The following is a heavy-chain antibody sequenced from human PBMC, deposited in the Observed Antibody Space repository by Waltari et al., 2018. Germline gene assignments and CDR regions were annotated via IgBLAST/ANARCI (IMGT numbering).Heavy chain of an antibody. Sequence: QVQLVQSGAEVKKPGASVKVSCKASGYTFTGYYMHWVRQAPGQGLEWMGRIKPNSGGTNYAQKFQGRVIMTRDTSISTANMERSRLRSDDTAVYYCARGLFGGVIIPDYWGQGTLVTVSS. V-gene: IGHV1-2*02. CDR3: ARGLFGGVIIPDY. J-gene: IGHJ4*02. D-gene: IGHD3-3*01. CDR2: IKPNSGGT. CDR1: GYTFTGYY.